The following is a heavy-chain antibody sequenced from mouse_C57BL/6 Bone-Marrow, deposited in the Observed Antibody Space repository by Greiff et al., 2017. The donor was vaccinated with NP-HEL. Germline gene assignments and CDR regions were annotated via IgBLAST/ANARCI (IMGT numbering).Heavy chain of an antibody. Sequence: VQLQQPGAELVKPGASVKLSCKASGYTFTSYWMQWVKQRPGQGLEWIGEIDPSDSYTNYNQKFKGKATLTVDTSSSTAYMQLSSLTSEDSAVYYCARWGITTVVADAMDYWGQGTSGTVSS. V-gene: IGHV1-50*01. CDR1: GYTFTSYW. CDR3: ARWGITTVVADAMDY. CDR2: IDPSDSYT. J-gene: IGHJ4*01. D-gene: IGHD1-1*01.